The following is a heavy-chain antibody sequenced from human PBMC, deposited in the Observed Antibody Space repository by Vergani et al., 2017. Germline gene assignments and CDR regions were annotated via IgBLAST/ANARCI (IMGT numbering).Heavy chain of an antibody. CDR1: GGSISSSSYY. J-gene: IGHJ4*02. Sequence: QLQLQESGPGLVKPSETLSLTCTVSGGSISSSSYYWGWIRQPPGKGLEWIGSIYYSGSTYYHPSLKRRVTISVDTSKNQFSLKLSSVTAADTAVYYCARQNYDFWSGYYDYWGQGTLVTVSS. V-gene: IGHV4-39*01. D-gene: IGHD3-3*01. CDR3: ARQNYDFWSGYYDY. CDR2: IYYSGST.